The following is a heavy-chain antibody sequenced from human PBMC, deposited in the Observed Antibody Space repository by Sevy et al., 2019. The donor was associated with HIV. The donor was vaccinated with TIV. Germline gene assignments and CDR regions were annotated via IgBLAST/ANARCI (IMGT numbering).Heavy chain of an antibody. J-gene: IGHJ4*02. CDR1: GFTFSSYA. CDR2: ISGSGIST. D-gene: IGHD5-12*01. CDR3: AKGIGYSGYQTDY. V-gene: IGHV3-23*01. Sequence: GGSLRFSCAASGFTFSSYAMSWVRQAPGKGLEWVSPISGSGISTYYADSVKGRFTISRDNSKNTLYLQMNNLRAEDTAVFYCAKGIGYSGYQTDYWGQGTLVTVSS.